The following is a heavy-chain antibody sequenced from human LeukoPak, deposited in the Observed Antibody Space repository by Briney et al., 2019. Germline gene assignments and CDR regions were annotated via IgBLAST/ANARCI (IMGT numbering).Heavy chain of an antibody. V-gene: IGHV3-74*03. J-gene: IGHJ4*02. D-gene: IGHD3-22*01. CDR3: VRSAFHAGSGNYYDY. CDR1: GFTFSNYW. CDR2: IDNAGSIT. Sequence: PGGSLRLSCAASGFTFSNYWIHWVRQAPGKGLVWVSRIDNAGSITTYADSVKGRFTISRDNAENTLYLQMNSLRVEVTAVYYCVRSAFHAGSGNYYDYWGQGTLVTVSS.